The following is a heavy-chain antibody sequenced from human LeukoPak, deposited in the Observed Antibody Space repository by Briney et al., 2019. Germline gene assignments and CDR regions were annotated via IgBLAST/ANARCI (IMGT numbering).Heavy chain of an antibody. CDR2: LYYSGST. CDR3: ARSPVLRFLEWPYFDY. D-gene: IGHD3-3*01. Sequence: PSETLSLTRTVSGXSISSYYGSWIRQPPGKGLEWIGYLYYSGSTNYNPSLKSRVTISVDTSKNQFSLKLSSVTAADTAVYYCARSPVLRFLEWPYFDYWGQGTLVTVSS. J-gene: IGHJ4*02. CDR1: GXSISSYY. V-gene: IGHV4-59*01.